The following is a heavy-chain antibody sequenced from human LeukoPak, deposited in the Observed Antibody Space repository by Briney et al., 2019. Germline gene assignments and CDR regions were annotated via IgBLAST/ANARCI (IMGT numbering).Heavy chain of an antibody. Sequence: ASVKVSCMASGYTCTSYGISWVRQAPGQGLEWMGWISAYNGNTNYAQKLQGRVTMPTDTSTSTAYLDLRSLSCDDTAVYYCARGVSSSWLDYWGQGTLVTVSS. V-gene: IGHV1-18*01. D-gene: IGHD6-13*01. CDR1: GYTCTSYG. J-gene: IGHJ4*02. CDR2: ISAYNGNT. CDR3: ARGVSSSWLDY.